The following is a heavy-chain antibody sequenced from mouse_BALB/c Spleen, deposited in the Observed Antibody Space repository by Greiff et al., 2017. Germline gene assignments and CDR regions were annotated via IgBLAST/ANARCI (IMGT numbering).Heavy chain of an antibody. J-gene: IGHJ3*01. CDR2: INPSSGGT. Sequence: QVQLQESGAELVKPGASVKLSCKASGYTFTSYYMHWVKQRPGHGLEWIGEINPSSGGTNYNEKFKSKATLTVDKSSNTAYMQLSSLTSEDSAVYYCTGEDYYGSSFFAYWGQGTLVTVSA. D-gene: IGHD1-1*01. CDR1: GYTFTSYY. V-gene: IGHV1S81*02. CDR3: TGEDYYGSSFFAY.